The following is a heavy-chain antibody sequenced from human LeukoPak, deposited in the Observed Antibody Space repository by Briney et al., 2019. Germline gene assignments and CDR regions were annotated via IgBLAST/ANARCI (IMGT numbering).Heavy chain of an antibody. CDR1: GDSISSYY. CDR3: ARHKAYCGGDCYLDY. D-gene: IGHD2-21*02. J-gene: IGHJ4*02. Sequence: PSETLSLTCTVSGDSISSYYWSWIRQPPGKGLEWIGYIYYSGSTNYNPSLKSRVTISVGTSKNQFSLKLSSVTAADTAVYYCARHKAYCGGDCYLDYWGQGTLVTVSP. V-gene: IGHV4-59*08. CDR2: IYYSGST.